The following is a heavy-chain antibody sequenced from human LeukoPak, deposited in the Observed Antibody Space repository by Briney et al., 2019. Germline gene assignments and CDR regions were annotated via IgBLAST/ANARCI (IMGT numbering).Heavy chain of an antibody. Sequence: PGGSLRLSCAASGFTFSSHGMNGVRQAPGKGLEWVSGISPNGVITYYADSVKGRFTISRDNSKGTVYLQMNSLRAEDTAVYYCAKVEDGSGSYFADYWGQGTLVTVSS. D-gene: IGHD3-10*01. CDR1: GFTFSSHG. J-gene: IGHJ4*02. CDR2: ISPNGVIT. CDR3: AKVEDGSGSYFADY. V-gene: IGHV3-23*01.